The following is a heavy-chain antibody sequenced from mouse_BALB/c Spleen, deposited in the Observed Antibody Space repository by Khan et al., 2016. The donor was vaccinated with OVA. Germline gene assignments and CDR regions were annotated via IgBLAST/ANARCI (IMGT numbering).Heavy chain of an antibody. D-gene: IGHD2-4*01. CDR1: GYTFTDYS. J-gene: IGHJ4*01. CDR3: TRNDYDRGGLCAMDY. V-gene: IGHV9-2-1*01. CDR2: INTETGEP. Sequence: QIQLVQSGPELKKPGETVKISCKASGYTFTDYSMQWVKQAPGKGLKWVGWINTETGEPTYADDFKGRFAFSLETSASTAYLQINNLKNEDTATYVCTRNDYDRGGLCAMDYWGQGTSVTVSS.